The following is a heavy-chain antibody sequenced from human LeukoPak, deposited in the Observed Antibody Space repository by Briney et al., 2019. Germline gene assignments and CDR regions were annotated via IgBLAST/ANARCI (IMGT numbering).Heavy chain of an antibody. V-gene: IGHV3-7*05. J-gene: IGHJ4*02. CDR1: GFTYSSYW. CDR2: IKQDGSQK. Sequence: GGALRLSCAASGFTYSSYWMTWVRQAPAKGPEWVAKIKQDGSQKYYVDSLKARFSISRDNAKNSLYLQMSSLRAEDTAVYYCARVARYDTGWHGVWDYWGQGTLVTVSS. D-gene: IGHD6-19*01. CDR3: ARVARYDTGWHGVWDY.